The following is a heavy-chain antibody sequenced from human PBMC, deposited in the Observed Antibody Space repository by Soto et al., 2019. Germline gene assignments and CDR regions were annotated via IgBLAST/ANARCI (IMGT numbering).Heavy chain of an antibody. CDR1: GFTFSSYS. Sequence: GGSLRLSCAASGFTFSSYSMNWVRQAPGKGLEWVSYISSSSSTIYYADSVKGRFTISRDNAKNSLYLQMNSLRAEDTAVYYCAREQQQLVSNFDYWGQGTLVTVSS. CDR2: ISSSSSTI. J-gene: IGHJ4*02. D-gene: IGHD6-13*01. V-gene: IGHV3-48*01. CDR3: AREQQQLVSNFDY.